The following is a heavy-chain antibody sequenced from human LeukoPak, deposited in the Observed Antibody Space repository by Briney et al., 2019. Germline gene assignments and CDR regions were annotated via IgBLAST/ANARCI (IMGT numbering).Heavy chain of an antibody. Sequence: PGGSLRLSCAASGFTVSTNYMNWVRQAPGKGLEWVSVIYSGGSTYYADSVKGRFTISRDNAKNSLYLQMNSLRAEDTAVYYCAREGHTTGWPPFDFWGQGTLVTVSS. D-gene: IGHD2/OR15-2a*01. CDR2: IYSGGST. J-gene: IGHJ4*02. CDR1: GFTVSTNY. V-gene: IGHV3-53*01. CDR3: AREGHTTGWPPFDF.